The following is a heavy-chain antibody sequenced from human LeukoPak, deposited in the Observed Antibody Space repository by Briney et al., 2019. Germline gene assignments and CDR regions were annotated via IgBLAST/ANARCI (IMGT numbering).Heavy chain of an antibody. D-gene: IGHD2-2*02. Sequence: ASVKVSCTASGYTFTGYYMHWVRQATGQGLEWMGWMNPNSGNTGYAQKFQGRVTITRNTSISTAYMELSSLRSEDTAVYYCARGDGFCSSTSCYNYYYYMDVWGKGTTVTVSS. J-gene: IGHJ6*03. CDR1: GYTFTGYY. CDR2: MNPNSGNT. CDR3: ARGDGFCSSTSCYNYYYYMDV. V-gene: IGHV1-8*03.